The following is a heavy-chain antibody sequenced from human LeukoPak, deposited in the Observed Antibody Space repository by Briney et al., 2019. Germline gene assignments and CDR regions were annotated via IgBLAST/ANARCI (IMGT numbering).Heavy chain of an antibody. V-gene: IGHV4-39*07. J-gene: IGHJ6*03. D-gene: IGHD3-10*01. CDR1: GGSISSYY. CDR2: IYYSGST. CDR3: ARTTMVRGTYYMDV. Sequence: SSETLSLTCTVSGGSISSYYWGWIRQPPGKGLEWIGSIYYSGSTYYNPSLKSRVTISVDTSKNQFSLKLSSVTAADTAVYYCARTTMVRGTYYMDVWGKGTTVTISS.